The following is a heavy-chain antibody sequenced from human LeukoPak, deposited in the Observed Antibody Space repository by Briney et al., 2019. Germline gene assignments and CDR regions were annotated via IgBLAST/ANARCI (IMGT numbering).Heavy chain of an antibody. V-gene: IGHV1-18*01. D-gene: IGHD4-11*01. Sequence: ASVKVSCTASGYTFTSYGISWVRQAPGQGLEWMGWISAYNGNTNYAQKLQGRVTMTTDTSTSTAYMELRSLGSDDTAVYYCARDDAHYSNYYFDYWGQGTLVTVSS. CDR2: ISAYNGNT. CDR1: GYTFTSYG. CDR3: ARDDAHYSNYYFDY. J-gene: IGHJ4*02.